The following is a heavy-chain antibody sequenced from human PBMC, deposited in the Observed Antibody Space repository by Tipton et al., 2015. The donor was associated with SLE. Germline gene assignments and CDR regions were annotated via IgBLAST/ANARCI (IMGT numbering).Heavy chain of an antibody. CDR1: GFTFSSYW. J-gene: IGHJ4*02. V-gene: IGHV3-7*01. CDR3: ASGNYEGSFDY. CDR2: IKQDGSEK. Sequence: VQLVQSGGGLVQPGGSLRLSCAASGFTFSSYWMSWVRQAPGKGLEWVANIKQDGSEKYYVDSVKGRFTISRDNAKSSLYLQMNSPRAEDTAVYYCASGNYEGSFDYWGQAPLVPVSS. D-gene: IGHD1-7*01.